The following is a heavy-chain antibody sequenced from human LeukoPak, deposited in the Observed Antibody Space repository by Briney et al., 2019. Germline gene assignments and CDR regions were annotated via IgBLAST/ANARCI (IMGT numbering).Heavy chain of an antibody. V-gene: IGHV3-30*18. D-gene: IGHD2-15*01. CDR2: ISYDGSNK. CDR1: GFTFSSYG. J-gene: IGHJ4*02. Sequence: PGRSLRLSCAASGFTFSSYGMHWVRQAPGKGLEWVAVISYDGSNKYYADSVKGRFTISRDNSKNTLYLQMNSLRAEDTAVYYCAKVSGGSGKFDYWGQGTLVTVSS. CDR3: AKVSGGSGKFDY.